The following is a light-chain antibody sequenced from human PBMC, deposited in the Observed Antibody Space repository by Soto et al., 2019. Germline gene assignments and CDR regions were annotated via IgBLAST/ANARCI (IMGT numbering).Light chain of an antibody. V-gene: IGKV1-5*03. CDR1: QSISNW. CDR2: KAS. J-gene: IGKJ1*01. CDR3: QQYNSYSRT. Sequence: DIQMTQSPSTLSASVGDRVTITCRASQSISNWLAWYQQKPGKAPKLLIYKASSLESGVPSRFSGSGSGTEFTLTISSLQTDDFATYYCQQYNSYSRTVGQGTKVDIK.